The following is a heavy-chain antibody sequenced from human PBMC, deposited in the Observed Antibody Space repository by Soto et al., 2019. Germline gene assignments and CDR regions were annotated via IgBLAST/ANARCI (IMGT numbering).Heavy chain of an antibody. CDR1: GITFSNAW. CDR2: IKSKTDGGTT. CDR3: TAGFYDFWIEY. Sequence: EVQLVESGGGLVKPGGSLRLSCAASGITFSNAWMNWVRQAPGKGLEWVGRIKSKTDGGTTDYAAPVKGRFSISRDDSKNTLYLQMNSLKTEDTAVYFCTAGFYDFWIEYWGRGTLVTVSS. J-gene: IGHJ4*02. V-gene: IGHV3-15*01. D-gene: IGHD3-3*01.